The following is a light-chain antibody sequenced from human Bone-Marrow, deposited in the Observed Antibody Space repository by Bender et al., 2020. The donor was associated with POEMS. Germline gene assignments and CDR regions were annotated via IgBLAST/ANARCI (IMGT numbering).Light chain of an antibody. J-gene: IGLJ1*01. CDR3: ISKTTTTTLFV. CDR1: SSDMNGYNY. Sequence: QYVLTQPASVSGSPGQSITISCSATSSDMNGYNYVSWYQQSPGRAPKVIIYDVKYRPSGVSSRFSGSKSGHTASLTVSGLQAEDEADYYCISKTTTTTLFVFGTGTKVIVL. V-gene: IGLV2-14*01. CDR2: DVK.